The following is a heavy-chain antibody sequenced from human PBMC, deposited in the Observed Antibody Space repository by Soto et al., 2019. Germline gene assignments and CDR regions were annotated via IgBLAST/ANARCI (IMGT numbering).Heavy chain of an antibody. CDR3: AKDCRKYQLLFAFDI. D-gene: IGHD2-2*01. Sequence: EVQLVESGGGLVQPGRSLRLSCAASGFTFDDYAMHWVRQAPGKGLEWVSGISWNSGRIGYADSVKGRFTISRDNAKNSLYLQMNSLRAEDTALYYCAKDCRKYQLLFAFDIWGQGTMVTVSS. J-gene: IGHJ3*02. CDR1: GFTFDDYA. V-gene: IGHV3-9*01. CDR2: ISWNSGRI.